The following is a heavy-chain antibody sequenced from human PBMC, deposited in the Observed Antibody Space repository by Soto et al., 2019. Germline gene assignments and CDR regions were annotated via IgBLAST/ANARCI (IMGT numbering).Heavy chain of an antibody. D-gene: IGHD1-1*01. CDR1: GFTFSDYA. J-gene: IGHJ4*02. V-gene: IGHV3-64D*06. CDR3: VKSTGTAPYYFDY. Sequence: PGGSLSLSCSASGFTFSDYAMHWVRQAPGKGLECVSAISSSGGSTCYADSVKGRFTISRSNSKNTLYLQMSSLRAEDTAVYYCVKSTGTAPYYFDYWGQGALVTVSS. CDR2: ISSSGGST.